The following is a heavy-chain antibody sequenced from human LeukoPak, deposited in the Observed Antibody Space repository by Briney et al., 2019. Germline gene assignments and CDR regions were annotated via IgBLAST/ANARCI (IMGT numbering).Heavy chain of an antibody. V-gene: IGHV3-9*01. CDR3: AKDFYRAVAGSIGF. CDR1: GFIFDDYA. D-gene: IGHD6-19*01. J-gene: IGHJ4*02. Sequence: HGRSLRLSCAASGFIFDDYAMHWVRQAPGKGLEGVSGISWNSGGIGYADSVKGRFTISRDNAKKSLYLQMNSLRGEDTALYYCAKDFYRAVAGSIGFWGQGILVTVSS. CDR2: ISWNSGGI.